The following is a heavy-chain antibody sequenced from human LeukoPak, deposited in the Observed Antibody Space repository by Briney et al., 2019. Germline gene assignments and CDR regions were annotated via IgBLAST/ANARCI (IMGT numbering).Heavy chain of an antibody. J-gene: IGHJ3*02. CDR1: GGSISSYY. D-gene: IGHD3-3*01. CDR2: IYYSGST. Sequence: SETLSLTCTVSGGSISSYYWSWIRQPPGKGLEWIGYIYYSGSTNYNPSLKSRVTISVDTSKNQFSLKLSSVTAAVTAVYYCARASGSYDFWSGYYTPFAFDIWGQGTMVTVSS. V-gene: IGHV4-59*01. CDR3: ARASGSYDFWSGYYTPFAFDI.